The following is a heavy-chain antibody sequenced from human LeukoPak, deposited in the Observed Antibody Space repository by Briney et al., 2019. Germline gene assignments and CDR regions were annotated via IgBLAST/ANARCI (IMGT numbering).Heavy chain of an antibody. D-gene: IGHD3-3*01. J-gene: IGHJ4*02. V-gene: IGHV4-39*01. CDR1: GGSISSSSYY. CDR3: ARYGKYIWSGYSSDY. CDR2: IYYSGST. Sequence: SETLSLTCTVSGGSISSSSYYWGWIRQPPGKGLEWIGSIYYSGSTYYNPSLKSRVTISVDTSKNQFSLKLSSVTAADTAVYYCARYGKYIWSGYSSDYWGQGTLVTVSS.